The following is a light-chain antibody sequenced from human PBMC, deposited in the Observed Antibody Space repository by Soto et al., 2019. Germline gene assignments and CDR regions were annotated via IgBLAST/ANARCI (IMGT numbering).Light chain of an antibody. Sequence: DIVMTQSPATLSVSPGERATLSCRASQSVSSNLAWYQQKPGQAPRLLIYGASTRATGIPARFSGSGSGTEFTLTISSLQSDDFYYCQQYNNWPPGTFGQGTKVEIK. J-gene: IGKJ1*01. CDR2: GAS. CDR1: QSVSSN. V-gene: IGKV3-15*01. CDR3: QQYNNWPPGT.